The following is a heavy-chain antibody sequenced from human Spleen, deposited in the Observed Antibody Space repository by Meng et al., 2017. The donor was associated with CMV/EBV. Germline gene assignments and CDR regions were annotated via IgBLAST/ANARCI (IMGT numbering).Heavy chain of an antibody. D-gene: IGHD2-2*01. CDR2: IYYSGNT. Sequence: SETLSLTCTVSGDSISSSNYWDWIRQPPGKGLEWIGTIYYSGNTYYNPSLTSRVTISADTSKNQFSLKLTSVTAADTAVYYCARQRSALVVAPTADFPGLGFDPWGQGTLVTVSS. J-gene: IGHJ5*02. V-gene: IGHV4-39*01. CDR3: ARQRSALVVAPTADFPGLGFDP. CDR1: GDSISSSNY.